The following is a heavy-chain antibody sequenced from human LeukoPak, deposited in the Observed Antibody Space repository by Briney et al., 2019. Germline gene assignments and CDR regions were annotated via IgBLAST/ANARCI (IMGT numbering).Heavy chain of an antibody. J-gene: IGHJ4*02. CDR3: ARVQYSYGYGHYFDY. Sequence: QPSETLSLTCTVSGGSISSYYWSWIRQPPGKGLEWIGYIYYSGSTNYIPSLKSRVTISVDTSKNQFSLKLSSVTAADTAVYYCARVQYSYGYGHYFDYWGQGTLVTVSS. CDR1: GGSISSYY. D-gene: IGHD5-18*01. V-gene: IGHV4-59*01. CDR2: IYYSGST.